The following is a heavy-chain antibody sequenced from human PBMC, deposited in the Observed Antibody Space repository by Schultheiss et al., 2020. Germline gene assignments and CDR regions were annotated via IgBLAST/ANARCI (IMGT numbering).Heavy chain of an antibody. D-gene: IGHD6-6*01. CDR1: GFTFGDYG. J-gene: IGHJ6*03. Sequence: GGSLRLSCTTSGFTFGDYGLSWFRQVPGKGLEWVSAISGSGGSTYYADSVKGRFTISRDNSKNTLYLQMNSLRAEDTAVYYCAKDRIAARRDYYYYMDVWGKGTTVTVSS. CDR2: ISGSGGST. V-gene: IGHV3-23*01. CDR3: AKDRIAARRDYYYYMDV.